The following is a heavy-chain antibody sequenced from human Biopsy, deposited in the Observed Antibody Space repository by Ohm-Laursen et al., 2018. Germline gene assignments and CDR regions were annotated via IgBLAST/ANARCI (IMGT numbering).Heavy chain of an antibody. Sequence: TQTLTLTCSFSGFSLSARGMCVSWIRQAPGKALEWLARVDWGDYKDYSASLQTKLSISKDTSDDQVVLTVNNVDPADTATYYCARTPILIVSAGPVYRHRRHLQGMDVWGQGIAVTVS. CDR2: VDWGDYK. V-gene: IGHV2-70*11. CDR1: GFSLSARGMC. J-gene: IGHJ6*02. CDR3: ARTPILIVSAGPVYRHRRHLQGMDV. D-gene: IGHD6-13*01.